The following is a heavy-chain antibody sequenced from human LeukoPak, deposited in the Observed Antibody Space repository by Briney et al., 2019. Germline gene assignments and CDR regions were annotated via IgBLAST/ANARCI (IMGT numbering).Heavy chain of an antibody. J-gene: IGHJ6*03. V-gene: IGHV1-2*02. Sequence: EASVKVSCTASGYTFSSYYMHWVRQAPGQGLAWMRWISPNSGDTDYAQKFQGRVTMTRDTSINTAYMELSRLRSDDTAVYYCARGMWGYYYYYMEVWGKGTTVTISS. D-gene: IGHD1-26*01. CDR1: GYTFSSYY. CDR2: ISPNSGDT. CDR3: ARGMWGYYYYYMEV.